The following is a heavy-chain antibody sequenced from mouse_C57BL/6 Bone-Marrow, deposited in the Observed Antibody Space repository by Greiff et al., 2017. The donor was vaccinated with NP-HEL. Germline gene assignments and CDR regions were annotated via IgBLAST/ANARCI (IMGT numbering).Heavy chain of an antibody. D-gene: IGHD1-1*01. CDR2: IHPSDSDT. J-gene: IGHJ1*03. CDR1: GYTFTSYW. V-gene: IGHV1-74*01. Sequence: VQLQQPGAELVKPGASVKVSCKASGYTFTSYWMHWVKQRPGQGLEWIGRIHPSDSDTNYNQKFKGKATLTVDKSSSTAYMQLSSLTSEDSAVYYCARSRGSSPFWYFDVWGTGTTVTVSS. CDR3: ARSRGSSPFWYFDV.